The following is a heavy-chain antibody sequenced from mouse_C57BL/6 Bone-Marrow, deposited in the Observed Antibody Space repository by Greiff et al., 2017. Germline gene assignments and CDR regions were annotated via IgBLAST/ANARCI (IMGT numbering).Heavy chain of an antibody. CDR3: ARRGWLLPFAY. Sequence: QVQLQQSGAELARPGASVKLSCKASGYTFTSYGISWVKQRTGQGLEWIGEIYPRSGNTYYTEKFKGKATLTADKSSSTAYMELRSLTSEDSAVYFCARRGWLLPFAYWGQGTLVTVSA. CDR1: GYTFTSYG. CDR2: IYPRSGNT. J-gene: IGHJ3*01. V-gene: IGHV1-81*01. D-gene: IGHD2-3*01.